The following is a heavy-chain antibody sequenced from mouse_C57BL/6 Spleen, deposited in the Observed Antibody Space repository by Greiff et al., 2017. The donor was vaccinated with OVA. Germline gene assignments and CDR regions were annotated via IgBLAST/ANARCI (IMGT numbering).Heavy chain of an antibody. Sequence: VQLQQPGTELVKPGASVKLSCKASGYTFTSYWMHWVNQRPGQGLEWIGNINPSNGGTNYNEKFKSKATLTVDKSSSTAYMQLSSLTSEDSAVYYCARSLHYYGSSFYYAMDYWGQGTSVTVSS. V-gene: IGHV1-53*01. CDR3: ARSLHYYGSSFYYAMDY. CDR1: GYTFTSYW. CDR2: INPSNGGT. J-gene: IGHJ4*01. D-gene: IGHD1-1*01.